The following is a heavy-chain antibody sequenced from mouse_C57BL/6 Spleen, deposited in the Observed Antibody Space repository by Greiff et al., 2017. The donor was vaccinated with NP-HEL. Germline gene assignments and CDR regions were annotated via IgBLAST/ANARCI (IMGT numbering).Heavy chain of an antibody. D-gene: IGHD1-1*01. CDR2: ISSGGDYI. CDR3: TRVGQSNYYGSSYGAMDY. CDR1: GFTFSSYA. V-gene: IGHV5-9-1*02. Sequence: EVMLVESGEGLVKPGGSLKLSCAASGFTFSSYAMSWVRQTPEKRLEWVAYISSGGDYIYYADTVKGRFTISRDNARNTLYLQMSSLKSEDTAMYYCTRVGQSNYYGSSYGAMDYWGQGTSVTVSS. J-gene: IGHJ4*01.